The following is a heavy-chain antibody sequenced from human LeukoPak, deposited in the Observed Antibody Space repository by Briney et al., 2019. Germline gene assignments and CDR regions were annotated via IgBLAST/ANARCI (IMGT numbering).Heavy chain of an antibody. D-gene: IGHD6-19*01. CDR1: GYTFTDYA. CDR2: ITTGRGET. CDR3: ARGGKQWRGGNYFDS. J-gene: IGHJ4*02. Sequence: ASVKVSCKASGYTFTDYALHWVRQAPGESLEWLGWITTGRGETRYSQEFQRRITFTRDTSASTVYMDLSDLRSEDTAVYYCARGGKQWRGGNYFDSWGQGTLVAVSS. V-gene: IGHV1-3*03.